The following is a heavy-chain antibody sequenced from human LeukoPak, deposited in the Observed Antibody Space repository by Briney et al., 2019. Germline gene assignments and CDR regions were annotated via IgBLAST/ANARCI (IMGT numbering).Heavy chain of an antibody. V-gene: IGHV4-59*01. J-gene: IGHJ6*02. CDR2: IYHSGTT. CDR1: GGSISSYY. CDR3: ARVGGTNYYYYGMDV. Sequence: SETLSLTCTVSGGSISSYYWSWIRQPPGKGLEWIGYIYHSGTTNYNPSLKSRVTISVDTSKNQFSLKLNSLTAADTAMYYCARVGGTNYYYYGMDVWGQGTTVTVSS.